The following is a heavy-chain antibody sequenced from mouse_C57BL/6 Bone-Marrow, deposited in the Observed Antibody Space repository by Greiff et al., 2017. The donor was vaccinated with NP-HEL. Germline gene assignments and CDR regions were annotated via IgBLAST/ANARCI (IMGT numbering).Heavy chain of an antibody. D-gene: IGHD2-4*01. J-gene: IGHJ3*01. Sequence: QVQLQQSGAELMKPGASVKLSCKATGYTFTGYWIEWVKQRPGHGLEWLGEILPGSGSTNYNEKFKGKATFTADTSSNTTYMQLSGLTTEDSAIYYCASGSYYDYPWFAYWGQGTLVTVSA. CDR3: ASGSYYDYPWFAY. CDR2: ILPGSGST. V-gene: IGHV1-9*01. CDR1: GYTFTGYW.